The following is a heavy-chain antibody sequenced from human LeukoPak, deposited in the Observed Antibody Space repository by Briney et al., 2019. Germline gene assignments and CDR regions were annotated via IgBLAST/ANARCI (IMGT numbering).Heavy chain of an antibody. CDR2: IYNTGRT. CDR1: GASVTTSGFF. D-gene: IGHD3-10*01. V-gene: IGHV4-39*01. J-gene: IGHJ4*02. CDR3: GSSTLYESGSYFPAY. Sequence: SETLSLTCTVSGASVTTSGFFWGWIRQPPGKGLEWIGNIYNTGRTYQNPSLKRRVALSLDTSDNLFSLSLHSVTAPDTAADSCGSSTLYESGSYFPAYWGRGTLVIVSS.